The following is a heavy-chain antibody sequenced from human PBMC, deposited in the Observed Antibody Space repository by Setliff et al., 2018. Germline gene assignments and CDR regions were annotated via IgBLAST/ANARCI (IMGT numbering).Heavy chain of an antibody. Sequence: SETLSLTCAAYGGTFTYYYWTWIRQSPGKGLEWIGEINHSGSANYSPSLKSRVTISIDTSKNQFSLTLKSVTAADTAVYYCARGRNVAARLLDSWGQGTLVTAPQ. CDR2: INHSGSA. CDR3: ARGRNVAARLLDS. D-gene: IGHD6-6*01. V-gene: IGHV4-34*01. J-gene: IGHJ4*02. CDR1: GGTFTYYY.